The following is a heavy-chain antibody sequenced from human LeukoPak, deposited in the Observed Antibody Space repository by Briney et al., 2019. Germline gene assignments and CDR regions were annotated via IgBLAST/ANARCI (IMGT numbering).Heavy chain of an antibody. D-gene: IGHD3-22*01. Sequence: GGSLRLSCAAFSGYWMTWVRQAPGKGPEWVANIKQDGSEKYYVDSVKGRFTISRDNAKNSLYLQMNSLRAEDTAVYYCARETYYYDSTTYFRATDYWGQGTLVTVSS. V-gene: IGHV3-7*01. CDR3: ARETYYYDSTTYFRATDY. J-gene: IGHJ4*02. CDR2: IKQDGSEK. CDR1: SGYW.